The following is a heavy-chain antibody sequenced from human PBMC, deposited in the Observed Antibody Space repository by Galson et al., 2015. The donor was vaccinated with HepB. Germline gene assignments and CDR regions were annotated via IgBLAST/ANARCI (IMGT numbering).Heavy chain of an antibody. D-gene: IGHD3-22*01. CDR3: ARSPYDTSGYFANWFDP. CDR2: LYNSGST. Sequence: ETLSLTCTISGASMSSSNYHWGWIRQPPGKGLEWIGSLYNSGSTHYNPSLKSRVAISVDTSKNHFSLRLSSVTAADTAVYYCARSPYDTSGYFANWFDPWGQGTLVTVSS. J-gene: IGHJ5*02. CDR1: GASMSSSNYH. V-gene: IGHV4-39*02.